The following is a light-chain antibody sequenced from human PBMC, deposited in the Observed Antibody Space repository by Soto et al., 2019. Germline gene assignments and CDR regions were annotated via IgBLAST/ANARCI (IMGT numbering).Light chain of an antibody. Sequence: EIVMTQSPATLSVSPGERATLSCRASQSVSSNLAWYQQKPGQAPRLLLYGASTRATGIPARFIGSGSGTEFTLTISSLQSEDFAVYYCQKYNNWPLTFGGGTKVEIK. CDR3: QKYNNWPLT. V-gene: IGKV3D-15*01. J-gene: IGKJ4*01. CDR1: QSVSSN. CDR2: GAS.